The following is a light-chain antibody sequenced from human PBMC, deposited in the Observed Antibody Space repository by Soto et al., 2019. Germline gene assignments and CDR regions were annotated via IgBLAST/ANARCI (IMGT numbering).Light chain of an antibody. CDR1: QSVSNNY. Sequence: TQSPSTLSASVVDTVTLSFTASQSVSNNYLAWYQQKPGQAPRLLIYGASNRATGIPDRFSGSGSGTDFTLTISRLEPEDFAVYYCQQYGSSGTFGQGTKVDIK. J-gene: IGKJ1*01. CDR2: GAS. CDR3: QQYGSSGT. V-gene: IGKV3-20*01.